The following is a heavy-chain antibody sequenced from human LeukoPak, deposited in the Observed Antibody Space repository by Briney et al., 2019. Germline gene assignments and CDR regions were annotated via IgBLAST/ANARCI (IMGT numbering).Heavy chain of an antibody. Sequence: ASVKVSCKASGYTFTDFYMHWVRQAPGQGLEWMGWINPDSGGTNYAQKFQGGVSMTRDTSISTAYMELSRLRSDDTAVYYCARDGLGGSGAFDIWGQGTMVTVSS. CDR3: ARDGLGGSGAFDI. V-gene: IGHV1-2*02. CDR2: INPDSGGT. D-gene: IGHD3-16*01. CDR1: GYTFTDFY. J-gene: IGHJ3*02.